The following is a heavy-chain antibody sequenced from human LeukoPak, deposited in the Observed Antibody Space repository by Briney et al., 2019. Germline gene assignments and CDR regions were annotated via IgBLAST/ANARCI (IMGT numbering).Heavy chain of an antibody. Sequence: GGSLRLSCAASGFTFTNYGMHWVRQAPGKGLEWVAVVWSDGTNKYYADSVKGRFTISRDNSKNTVYLQMNSLRAEDAAVYYCARDHVINQAPPGFWGQGTLVTVSS. V-gene: IGHV3-33*08. D-gene: IGHD3-10*01. CDR1: GFTFTNYG. CDR2: VWSDGTNK. CDR3: ARDHVINQAPPGF. J-gene: IGHJ4*02.